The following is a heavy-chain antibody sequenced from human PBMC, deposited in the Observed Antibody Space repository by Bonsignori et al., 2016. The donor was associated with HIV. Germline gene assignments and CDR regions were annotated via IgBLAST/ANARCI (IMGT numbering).Heavy chain of an antibody. CDR2: IDPHSGDT. CDR3: ARVDSFGWPYYFDY. D-gene: IGHD3-9*01. J-gene: IGHJ4*02. V-gene: IGHV1-2*02. Sequence: ASVKVSCKASGYTLTDYILHWLRQAPGQGLEWMGWIDPHSGDTNYAQQFQGRVTLTRDTSITAVYMELSSLNSDDTAVYYCARVDSFGWPYYFDYWGQGTQVTVSS. CDR1: GYTLTDYI.